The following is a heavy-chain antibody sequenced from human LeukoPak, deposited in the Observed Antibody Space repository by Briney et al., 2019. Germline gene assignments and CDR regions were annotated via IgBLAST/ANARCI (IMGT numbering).Heavy chain of an antibody. J-gene: IGHJ4*02. D-gene: IGHD3-16*01. CDR3: ATFNWGGDYRRTD. CDR1: GFTFSPYA. V-gene: IGHV3-23*01. Sequence: GGSLRLSCVASGFTFSPYAMIWVRQAPGKGLEWVSTITPSDGTTYYADSVKGRFTISGDNSKNTLYLHMNSLRAEDTAVYYCATFNWGGDYRRTDWGQGTLVTVSS. CDR2: ITPSDGTT.